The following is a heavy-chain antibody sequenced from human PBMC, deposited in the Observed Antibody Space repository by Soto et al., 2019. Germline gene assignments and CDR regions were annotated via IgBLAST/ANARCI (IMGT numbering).Heavy chain of an antibody. J-gene: IGHJ5*02. Sequence: SETLSLTCTVSGGSISSYYWSWIRQPPGKGLEWIGYIYYSGSTNYNPSLKSRVTISVDTSKNQFSLKLSSVTAADTAVYYCARVLFIAAAEVYWFDPWGQGTLVTVSS. CDR2: IYYSGST. D-gene: IGHD6-13*01. CDR3: ARVLFIAAAEVYWFDP. V-gene: IGHV4-59*01. CDR1: GGSISSYY.